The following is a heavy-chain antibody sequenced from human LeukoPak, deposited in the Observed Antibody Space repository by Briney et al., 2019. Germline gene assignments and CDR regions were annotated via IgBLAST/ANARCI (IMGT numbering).Heavy chain of an antibody. CDR2: IYYSGST. V-gene: IGHV4-59*08. J-gene: IGHJ4*02. D-gene: IGHD3-22*01. CDR1: GVSISSYY. Sequence: SETLSLTCTVSGVSISSYYWSWIRQPPGKGLEWIGYIYYSGSTNYNPSLKSRVTISVDTSKNQFSLKLSSVTAADTAVYYCARRKGNYYDSSGYIDYWGQGTLVTVSS. CDR3: ARRKGNYYDSSGYIDY.